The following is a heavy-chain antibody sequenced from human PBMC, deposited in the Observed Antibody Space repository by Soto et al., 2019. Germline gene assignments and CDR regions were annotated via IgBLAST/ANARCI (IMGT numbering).Heavy chain of an antibody. J-gene: IGHJ6*03. D-gene: IGHD6-13*01. CDR2: IKSKTDGGTT. CDR1: GFTFSNAW. Sequence: GGSLRLSCAASGFTFSNAWMSWVRQAPGKGLEWVGRIKSKTDGGTTDYAAPVKGRFTISRDDSKNTLYLQMNSLKTEDTAVYYCTTLNPGIAAAGTEAYYYYYMDVWGKGTTVTVSS. V-gene: IGHV3-15*01. CDR3: TTLNPGIAAAGTEAYYYYYMDV.